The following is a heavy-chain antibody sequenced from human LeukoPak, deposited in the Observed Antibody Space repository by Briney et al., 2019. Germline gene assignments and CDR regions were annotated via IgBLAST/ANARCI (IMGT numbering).Heavy chain of an antibody. J-gene: IGHJ4*02. CDR1: GGSISRGGYY. Sequence: PSETLSLTCTVSGGSISRGGYYWNWIRQHPGKGLEWIGYIYYSGTTYYNPSLKSRVTISVDTSRNQFSLRLDSVTAADTAVYYCARLNYFDTSIPLAFDYWGQGTLVTVSS. CDR3: ARLNYFDTSIPLAFDY. D-gene: IGHD3-22*01. V-gene: IGHV4-31*03. CDR2: IYYSGTT.